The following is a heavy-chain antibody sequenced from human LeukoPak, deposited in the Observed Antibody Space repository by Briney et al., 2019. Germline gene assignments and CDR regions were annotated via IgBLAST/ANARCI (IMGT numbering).Heavy chain of an antibody. V-gene: IGHV1-69*05. Sequence: FFGPANYAQKFQGRVTITTDESTSTAYMELSSLRPEDTAVYYCVGTGYCSGGSCYSSDFDYWGQGTLVTVSS. J-gene: IGHJ4*02. CDR2: FFGPA. CDR3: VGTGYCSGGSCYSSDFDY. D-gene: IGHD2-15*01.